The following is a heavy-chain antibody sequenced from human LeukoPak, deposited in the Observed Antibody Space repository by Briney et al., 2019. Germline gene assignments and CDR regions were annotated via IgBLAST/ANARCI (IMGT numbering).Heavy chain of an antibody. CDR2: SNPKSGGT. Sequence: ASVKVSCKASGYTFSGYYIHWMRQAPGQGLEWMGWSNPKSGGTNFAQKFQGRVTMTGDTSSSTAYMELSRLKSGDTAVYYCARDSRVGATHDYWGQGTLVTVSS. CDR3: ARDSRVGATHDY. D-gene: IGHD1-26*01. V-gene: IGHV1-2*02. J-gene: IGHJ4*02. CDR1: GYTFSGYY.